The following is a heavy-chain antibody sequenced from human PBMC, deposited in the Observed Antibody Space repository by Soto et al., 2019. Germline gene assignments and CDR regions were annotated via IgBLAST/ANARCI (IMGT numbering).Heavy chain of an antibody. CDR3: ARDFAGRGPFDH. CDR2: VYYTGIT. V-gene: IGHV4-59*01. J-gene: IGHJ5*01. Sequence: SETLSLTCSVSNVSISSSYWNWLRQAPGKGLEWIGFVYYTGITKYNPSLKSRVTISMDTSRNEFSLRLTSVTTADTGSYFCARDFAGRGPFDHWAPGTLVTVSS. CDR1: NVSISSSY. D-gene: IGHD3-10*01.